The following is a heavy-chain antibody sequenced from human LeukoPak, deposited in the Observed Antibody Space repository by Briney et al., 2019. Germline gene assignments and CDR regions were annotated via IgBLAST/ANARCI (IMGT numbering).Heavy chain of an antibody. CDR3: ARSGGRGWYPADY. V-gene: IGHV3-33*01. J-gene: IGHJ4*02. Sequence: GRSLRLSCAASGFTFSTFGMQWVRQAPGKGLEWVAVIWYDGSNKYYADSVKGRFTISRDNSKNTLYLQTDSLRAEDTAVYYCARSGGRGWYPADYWGQGALVTVSS. CDR2: IWYDGSNK. D-gene: IGHD6-19*01. CDR1: GFTFSTFG.